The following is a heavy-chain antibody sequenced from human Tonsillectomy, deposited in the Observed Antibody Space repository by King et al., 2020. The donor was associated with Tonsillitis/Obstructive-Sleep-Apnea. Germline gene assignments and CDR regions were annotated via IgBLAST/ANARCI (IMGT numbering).Heavy chain of an antibody. CDR3: ARHQLGGEPGVFDI. CDR1: GGSISSSSYY. V-gene: IGHV4-39*01. D-gene: IGHD7-27*01. Sequence: QLQESGPGLVKPSETLSLTCTVSGGSISSSSYYWGWIRQPPGKGLEWIGSIYYSGSTYYNPSLKSRVTISVDTSKNQFSLKLSSVTAADTAVYYCARHQLGGEPGVFDIWGQGTMVTVSS. J-gene: IGHJ3*02. CDR2: IYYSGST.